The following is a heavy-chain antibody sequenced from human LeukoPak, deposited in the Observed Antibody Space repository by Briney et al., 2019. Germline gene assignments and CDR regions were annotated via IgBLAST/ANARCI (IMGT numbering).Heavy chain of an antibody. J-gene: IGHJ4*02. CDR1: GFTFSNYW. D-gene: IGHD5-12*01. CDR2: IETDGTTI. V-gene: IGHV3-74*01. Sequence: GGSLRLSCAASGFTFSNYWMHWVRQTPGKGLVWVANIETDGTTIHYADSVKGRFTISRDNAENTVYLQMNSLRAEDTGVYHCAREYNGGLDYWGQGTLVTVSS. CDR3: AREYNGGLDY.